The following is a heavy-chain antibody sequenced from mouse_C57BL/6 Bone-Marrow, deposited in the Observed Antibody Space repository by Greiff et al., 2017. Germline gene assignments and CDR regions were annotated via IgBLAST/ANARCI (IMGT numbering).Heavy chain of an antibody. D-gene: IGHD1-1*01. CDR3: ARGDYYGSRGH. V-gene: IGHV1-81*01. CDR2: IYPRSGNT. J-gene: IGHJ2*01. Sequence: QVQLQQSGAELARPGASVKLSCKASGYTFTSYGISWVKQRTGQGLEWIGEIYPRSGNTYYNEKFKGKDTLTADKSSSTAYMELRGLTSEDSAVYLHARGDYYGSRGHWGQGTTLTVSS. CDR1: GYTFTSYG.